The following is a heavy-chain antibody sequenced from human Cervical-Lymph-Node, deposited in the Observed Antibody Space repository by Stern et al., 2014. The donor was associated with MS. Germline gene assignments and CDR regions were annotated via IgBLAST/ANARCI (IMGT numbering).Heavy chain of an antibody. CDR2: IIPILGTA. CDR1: RGTFSTHV. CDR3: ATDRGYCSGGSCYSLDYFDY. D-gene: IGHD2-15*01. V-gene: IGHV1-69*01. Sequence: VQLVQSGAEVKKPGSSVKVSCKASRGTFSTHVISWVRQAPGQGLEWMGGIIPILGTAHNAQRFQGRVTFTADESTTTVYLELSSLRFEDTAVYYCATDRGYCSGGSCYSLDYFDYWGQGTLVIVSS. J-gene: IGHJ4*02.